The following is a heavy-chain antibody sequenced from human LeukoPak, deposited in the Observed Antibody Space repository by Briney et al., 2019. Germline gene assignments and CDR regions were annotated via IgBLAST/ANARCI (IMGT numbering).Heavy chain of an antibody. Sequence: PSETLSLTCTVPGGSISSYYWSWIRQPPGKGLEWIGYIYYSGSTNYNPSLKSRVTISLDTSKNQFSLKLSSVTAADTAVYYCARTRGSNYYYDMDVWGQGTTVTVSS. CDR3: ARTRGSNYYYDMDV. CDR2: IYYSGST. J-gene: IGHJ6*02. V-gene: IGHV4-59*01. CDR1: GGSISSYY. D-gene: IGHD4-11*01.